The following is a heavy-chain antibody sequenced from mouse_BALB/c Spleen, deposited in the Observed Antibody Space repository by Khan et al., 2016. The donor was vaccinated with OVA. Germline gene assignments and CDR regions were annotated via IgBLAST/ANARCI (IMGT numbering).Heavy chain of an antibody. CDR1: GYTFSNFW. CDR2: ILPGSGST. CDR3: ASSRYYGCAMDY. J-gene: IGHJ4*01. Sequence: QVQLKQSGAELVKPGASVKISCRATGYTFSNFWIEWVKQRPGHGLEWIGEILPGSGSTNYNEKFRGKATFTADTSSNTAYMQLKRLTSEDSAVYYCASSRYYGCAMDYWGQGTSVTVSS. V-gene: IGHV1-9*01. D-gene: IGHD1-2*01.